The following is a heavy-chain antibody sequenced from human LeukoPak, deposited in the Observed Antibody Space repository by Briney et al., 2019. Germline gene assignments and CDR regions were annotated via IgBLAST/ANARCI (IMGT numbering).Heavy chain of an antibody. V-gene: IGHV4-34*01. CDR1: GVSFSGYY. Sequence: SETLSLTCAVYGVSFSGYYWSWIRQPPGKGLEWIGEINHSGSTNYNPSLKSRVTISVDTSKNQFSLKLSSVTAADTAVYYCARDRPLYYDILTGYQSSSYFDYWGQGTLVIVSS. CDR3: ARDRPLYYDILTGYQSSSYFDY. J-gene: IGHJ4*02. D-gene: IGHD3-9*01. CDR2: INHSGST.